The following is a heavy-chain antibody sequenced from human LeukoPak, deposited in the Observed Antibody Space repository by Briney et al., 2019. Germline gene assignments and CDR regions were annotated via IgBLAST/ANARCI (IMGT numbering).Heavy chain of an antibody. Sequence: GASVKVSCKASGYTFTSYGISWVRQAPGQGLEWMGWISAYNGNTNYAQRLQGRVTMTTDTSTSTAYMELRSLRSDDTAVYYCARDVEAVAGRMDYYYYYMDVWGKGTTVTVSS. CDR2: ISAYNGNT. CDR1: GYTFTSYG. J-gene: IGHJ6*03. CDR3: ARDVEAVAGRMDYYYYYMDV. V-gene: IGHV1-18*01. D-gene: IGHD6-19*01.